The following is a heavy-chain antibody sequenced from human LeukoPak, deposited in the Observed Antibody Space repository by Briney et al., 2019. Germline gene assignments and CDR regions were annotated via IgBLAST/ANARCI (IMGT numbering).Heavy chain of an antibody. CDR3: ARVAYSGSYYYFDY. V-gene: IGHV1-3*03. CDR2: INAGNGNT. Sequence: ASVTVSCKASGYTFTSYYMHWVRQAPGQGLEWMGWINAGNGNTKYSQEFQGRVTITRDTSASTAYMELSSLRSEDMAVYYCARVAYSGSYYYFDYWGQGTLVTVSS. CDR1: GYTFTSYY. D-gene: IGHD1-26*01. J-gene: IGHJ4*02.